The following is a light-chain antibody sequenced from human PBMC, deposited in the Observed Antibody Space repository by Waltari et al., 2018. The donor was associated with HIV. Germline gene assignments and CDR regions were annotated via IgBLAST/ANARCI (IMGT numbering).Light chain of an antibody. CDR2: AVS. V-gene: IGKV1-39*01. CDR1: QNISRS. J-gene: IGKJ1*01. Sequence: DIQMTKSPSSLSAYVGDSVTITCRASQNISRSLNWYQQRPRKAPKVLIHAVSSLQSGVPSRFSGSGSGTDFTLTIGSLQPEDFATYYCQQTNNTPRTFGQGTKVEVK. CDR3: QQTNNTPRT.